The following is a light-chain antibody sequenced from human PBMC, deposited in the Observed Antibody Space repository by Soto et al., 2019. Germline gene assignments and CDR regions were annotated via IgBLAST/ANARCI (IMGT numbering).Light chain of an antibody. CDR1: QTVSSN. J-gene: IGKJ1*01. CDR3: QQYNNWPPWT. V-gene: IGKV3-15*01. CDR2: GAF. Sequence: EIVMTQSPATLSVSPGERATLSCRASQTVSSNLAWYQQKPGQAPRLPIYGAFTRATGIPARFSGSGSGTEFTLTISSLQSEDFAVYYCQQYNNWPPWTFGQGTKVDIK.